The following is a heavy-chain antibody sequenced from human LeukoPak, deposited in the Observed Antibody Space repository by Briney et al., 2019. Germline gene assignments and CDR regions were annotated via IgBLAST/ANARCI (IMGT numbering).Heavy chain of an antibody. Sequence: WETLSLTCTVSGGSVSSGSYYWSWIRPPPGKGLEWIGYLYYSGSTNYNPSLKSRVTISVDTSKNQFSLKLSSVTAADTAVYYCARDPRAVAATLDAFDIWGQGTMVTVSS. CDR1: GGSVSSGSYY. CDR2: LYYSGST. J-gene: IGHJ3*02. CDR3: ARDPRAVAATLDAFDI. D-gene: IGHD2-15*01. V-gene: IGHV4-61*01.